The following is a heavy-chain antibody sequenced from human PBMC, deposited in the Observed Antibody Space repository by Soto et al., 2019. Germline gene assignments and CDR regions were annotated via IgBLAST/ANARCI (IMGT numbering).Heavy chain of an antibody. CDR2: IWYDGSDK. D-gene: IGHD2-21*02. Sequence: PGGSLRLSCAASGFTFSIFGMHWVRQAPGKGLEWVAFIWYDGSDKYYPDSVKGRFTITRDTSASTAYMELSSLRSEDTAVYYCARVLAYCGGDCYLDYWGPGTLVTVSS. J-gene: IGHJ4*02. CDR3: ARVLAYCGGDCYLDY. CDR1: GFTFSIFG. V-gene: IGHV3-30*02.